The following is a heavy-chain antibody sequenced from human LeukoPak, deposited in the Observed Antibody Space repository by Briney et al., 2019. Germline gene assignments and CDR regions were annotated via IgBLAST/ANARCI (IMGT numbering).Heavy chain of an antibody. Sequence: GGSLRLAWAAAGFTFSSYAMSWVRQAPGKGLEWVSPINGHVISTFYGDSVKGRFSLSTDNSKNTLYMQMNRLKAKDTYLYYSAKDFQWVGLDFWGQGTMVTVSS. V-gene: IGHV3-23*01. J-gene: IGHJ4*02. D-gene: IGHD6-19*01. CDR2: INGHVIST. CDR1: GFTFSSYA. CDR3: AKDFQWVGLDF.